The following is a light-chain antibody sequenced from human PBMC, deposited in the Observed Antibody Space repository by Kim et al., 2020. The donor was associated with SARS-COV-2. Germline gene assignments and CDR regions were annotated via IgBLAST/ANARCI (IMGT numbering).Light chain of an antibody. V-gene: IGLV2-14*03. CDR2: GVT. J-gene: IGLJ3*02. CDR1: SSYVGRYDC. CDR3: FSQTSTDTGV. Sequence: GHSLPISCTRISSYVGRYDCVSWYEQHPDTAPTVILDGVTKRPSGVSDRFPGSKSGNTASLTISGLQAEDEADYYCFSQTSTDTGVFGGGTQLTVL.